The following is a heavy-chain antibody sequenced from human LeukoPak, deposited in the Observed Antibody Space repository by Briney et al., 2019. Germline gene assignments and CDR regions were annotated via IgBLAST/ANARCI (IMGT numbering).Heavy chain of an antibody. CDR2: ISAYNGNT. CDR1: GYTFTIYG. Sequence: ASVKVSCKASGYTFTIYGISWVRQAPGQGLEWMGWISAYNGNTNYAQKLQGRVTMTTDTSTSTAYMELRSLRSDDTAVYYCARDSSGWYGIAGYYYYGMDVWGQGTTVTVSS. CDR3: ARDSSGWYGIAGYYYYGMDV. D-gene: IGHD6-19*01. J-gene: IGHJ6*02. V-gene: IGHV1-18*01.